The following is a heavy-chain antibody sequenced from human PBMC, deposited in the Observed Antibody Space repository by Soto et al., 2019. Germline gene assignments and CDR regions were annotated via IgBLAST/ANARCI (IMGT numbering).Heavy chain of an antibody. J-gene: IGHJ6*02. V-gene: IGHV3-33*05. CDR3: AREGDDYCSGTRCFHYYGLDV. CDR2: IEYNAKNR. D-gene: IGHD2-15*01. Sequence: QVQLVESGGGVVQPGTSLRLSCTASGFTFNFYGIHWVRQAPGKGLEWLALIEYNAKNRFYADSVKGRFSISRDNSRNTVDLQVNGLRAEDTAVYYCAREGDDYCSGTRCFHYYGLDVWGQGTTVIVSS. CDR1: GFTFNFYG.